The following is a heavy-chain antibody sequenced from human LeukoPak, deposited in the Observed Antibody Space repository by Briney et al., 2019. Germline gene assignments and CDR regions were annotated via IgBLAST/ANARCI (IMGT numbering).Heavy chain of an antibody. D-gene: IGHD3-9*01. J-gene: IGHJ4*02. CDR1: GFTVSTNY. CDR3: ARGLYDSLTNYYTPVVDS. CDR2: IYPGGNT. V-gene: IGHV3-66*01. Sequence: GGSLRLSCAASGFTVSTNYMSWVRQAPGKGLEWVSVIYPGGNTCYADALKDRFIISSDISKNTLYLQVNSLRAEDTALYYCARGLYDSLTNYYTPVVDSWGQGTLVTVSS.